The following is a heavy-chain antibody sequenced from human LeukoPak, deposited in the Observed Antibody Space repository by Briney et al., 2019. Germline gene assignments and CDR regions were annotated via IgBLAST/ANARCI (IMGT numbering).Heavy chain of an antibody. J-gene: IGHJ4*02. CDR3: ARVSSGYDDY. V-gene: IGHV1-18*01. CDR1: GYTFTSYG. D-gene: IGHD3-22*01. CDR2: ISAYNGNT. Sequence: ASVKVSCKASGYTFTSYGISWVRQAPGQGLEWMGWISAYNGNTNYAQKLQGRVTVTTDTSTSTAYMELRSLTSDDTAVYYCARVSSGYDDYWGQGTLVIVSS.